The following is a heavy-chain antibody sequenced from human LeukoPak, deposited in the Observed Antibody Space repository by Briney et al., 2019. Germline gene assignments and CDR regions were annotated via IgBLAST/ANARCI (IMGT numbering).Heavy chain of an antibody. CDR1: GFTFSSYE. J-gene: IGHJ6*03. V-gene: IGHV3-48*03. Sequence: SGGSLRLSCAASGFTFSSYEMNWVRQAPGKGLEWVSYISSSGSTIYYADSVKGRFTISRDNAKNSLYLQMNSLRAEDTAVYYCASSLMRFGGVISRVSPSYYYYYMDVWGKGTTVTVSS. CDR3: ASSLMRFGGVISRVSPSYYYYYMDV. D-gene: IGHD3-16*02. CDR2: ISSSGSTI.